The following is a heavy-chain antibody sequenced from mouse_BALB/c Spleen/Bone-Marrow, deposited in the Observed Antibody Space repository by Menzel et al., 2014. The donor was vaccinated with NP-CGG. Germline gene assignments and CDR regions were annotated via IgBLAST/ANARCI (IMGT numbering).Heavy chain of an antibody. V-gene: IGHV7-3*02. CDR1: GFTFTDYY. J-gene: IGHJ1*01. Sequence: EVQRVESGGGSVQPGGSLRLSCAPSGFTFTDYYMSWVRQPPGKALEWLGFIRNKAKGYTTDYSASVKGRFTISRGNSQRILYLQMNTLRAEDSATYYCARDENVGIYWYFDVWGAGTTVIVSS. CDR3: ARDENVGIYWYFDV. CDR2: IRNKAKGYTT.